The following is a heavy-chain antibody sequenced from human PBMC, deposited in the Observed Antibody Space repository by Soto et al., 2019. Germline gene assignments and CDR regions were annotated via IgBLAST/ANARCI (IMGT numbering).Heavy chain of an antibody. CDR3: ARPFPRGGYYYYGMDV. CDR1: GGSFSGYY. D-gene: IGHD2-15*01. CDR2: INHSGST. Sequence: PSETLSLTCAVYGGSFSGYYWSWIRQPPGKGLEWIGEINHSGSTNYNPSLKSRVTISVDTSKNQFSLKLSSVTAADTAVYYCARPFPRGGYYYYGMDVWGQGTTVTVSS. J-gene: IGHJ6*02. V-gene: IGHV4-34*01.